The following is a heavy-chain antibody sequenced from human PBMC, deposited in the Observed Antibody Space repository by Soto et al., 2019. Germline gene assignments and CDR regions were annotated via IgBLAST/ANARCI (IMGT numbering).Heavy chain of an antibody. CDR3: ARDRQYPRDYFHY. CDR1: GFTVTSNG. V-gene: IGHV3-23*01. D-gene: IGHD4-4*01. J-gene: IGHJ4*02. CDR2: ISPNGQGI. Sequence: EVKLLESGGGLVQPGGSLRLSCGVSGFTVTSNGVSWVRQAPGKGLEWVSAISPNGQGIWYADSVKGPFTISRDISRDTVFMQIDSLRAEATAVYYCARDRQYPRDYFHYWGQGTLVTVSS.